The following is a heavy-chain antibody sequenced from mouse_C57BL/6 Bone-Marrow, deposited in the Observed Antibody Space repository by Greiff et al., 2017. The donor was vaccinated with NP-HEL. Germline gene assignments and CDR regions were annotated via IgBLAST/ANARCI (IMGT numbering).Heavy chain of an antibody. Sequence: QVQLQQPGAGSVMPGASVKLSCKASGYTFTSYWMHWVKQRPGQGLEWIGEMEYSDSYTNYNQKFKGKSTLTVDKSSSTAYMQLSSLTSEDSAVYYCAREGSSFAAWFAYWGQGTLVTVSA. CDR3: AREGSSFAAWFAY. V-gene: IGHV1-69*01. J-gene: IGHJ3*01. CDR1: GYTFTSYW. CDR2: MEYSDSYT. D-gene: IGHD1-1*01.